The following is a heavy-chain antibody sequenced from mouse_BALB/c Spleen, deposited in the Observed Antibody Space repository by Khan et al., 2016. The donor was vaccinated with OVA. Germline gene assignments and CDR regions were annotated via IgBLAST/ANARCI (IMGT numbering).Heavy chain of an antibody. Sequence: VQLQQSGPELMKPGASVKISCKASGYSFTSYYLHWVKQSHGRTFEWIGYIDPFNGGTTYNQKFKGKATLTVDKSSSTAYMHLSSLTSEDSAVYYCARHGSTSWSAYWGQGTLVTVSA. CDR2: IDPFNGGT. CDR3: ARHGSTSWSAY. D-gene: IGHD1-1*01. J-gene: IGHJ3*01. CDR1: GYSFTSYY. V-gene: IGHV1S135*01.